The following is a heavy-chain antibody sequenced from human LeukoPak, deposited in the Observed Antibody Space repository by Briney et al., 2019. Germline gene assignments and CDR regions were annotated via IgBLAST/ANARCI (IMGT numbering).Heavy chain of an antibody. CDR3: ARGYDFNFDY. D-gene: IGHD5-12*01. J-gene: IGHJ4*02. CDR1: GGSISSYY. CDR2: IYYSGST. V-gene: IGHV4-59*01. Sequence: SETLSLTCTVSGGSISSYYWSWIRQPPGKGLEWIGYIYYSGSTNYNPSLKSRVTISVDTSKNQFSLKLSSVTAADTAVYYCARGYDFNFDYWGQGTLVTVSS.